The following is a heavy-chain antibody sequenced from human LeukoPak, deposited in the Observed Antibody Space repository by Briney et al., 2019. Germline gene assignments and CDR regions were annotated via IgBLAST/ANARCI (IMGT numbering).Heavy chain of an antibody. D-gene: IGHD1-26*01. CDR1: GYTFTSYG. V-gene: IGHV1-18*01. Sequence: ASVKVSCKASGYTFTSYGISWVRQAPGQGLEWMGWISAYNGNTNYAQKLQGRVTMTTDTSTSTAYMELRSLRSDDTAVYYCAREAATPYSGSYYNWFDPWGQGILVTVSS. CDR3: AREAATPYSGSYYNWFDP. CDR2: ISAYNGNT. J-gene: IGHJ5*02.